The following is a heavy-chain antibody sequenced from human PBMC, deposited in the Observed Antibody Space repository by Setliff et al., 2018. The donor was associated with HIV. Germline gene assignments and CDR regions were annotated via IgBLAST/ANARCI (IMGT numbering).Heavy chain of an antibody. CDR1: GGSINNFY. CDR2: ISTSGST. J-gene: IGHJ3*02. CDR3: ARHSDFWSEDAFDI. V-gene: IGHV4-4*09. D-gene: IGHD3-3*01. Sequence: SETLSLTCTVSGGSINNFYWSWIRQPPGRGLEWIGYISTSGSTKYNPSLRSRVTILVDPSNNHFSLRLSSVTAADTAVYYCARHSDFWSEDAFDIWAQGTVVTVSS.